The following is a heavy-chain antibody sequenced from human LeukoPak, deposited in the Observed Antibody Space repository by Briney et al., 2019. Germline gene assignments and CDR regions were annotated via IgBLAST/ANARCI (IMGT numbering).Heavy chain of an antibody. CDR3: ARPGYSTDWGRFDP. CDR2: INWNGDST. D-gene: IGHD6-19*01. CDR1: GFTFGDYG. J-gene: IGHJ5*02. Sequence: GGSLRLSCAASGFTFGDYGMSWVRQGPGKGLEWVSGINWNGDSTGYADSVKGRFTISRDNAKNTLYLQMNSLRAEDTALYYRARPGYSTDWGRFDPWGQGTLVTVSS. V-gene: IGHV3-20*04.